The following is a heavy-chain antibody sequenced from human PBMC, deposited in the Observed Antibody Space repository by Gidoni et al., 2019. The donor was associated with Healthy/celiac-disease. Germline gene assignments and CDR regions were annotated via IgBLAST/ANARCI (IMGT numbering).Heavy chain of an antibody. CDR3: ATTKVVTTFDGKDY. V-gene: IGHV4-39*01. CDR2: IYYSGST. J-gene: IGHJ4*02. CDR1: GGSISSSSYY. D-gene: IGHD4-17*01. Sequence: QLQLQESGPGLVKPSETLSLPCTVSGGSISSSSYYWGWIRQPPGKGLEWIGSIYYSGSTSYNPSLKSRVTISVDTSKNQFYLKLSYVTAADTAVYYCATTKVVTTFDGKDYWGQGTLVTVS.